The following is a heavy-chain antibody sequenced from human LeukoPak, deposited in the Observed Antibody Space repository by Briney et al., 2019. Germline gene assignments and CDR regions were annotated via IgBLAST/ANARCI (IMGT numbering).Heavy chain of an antibody. Sequence: SEALSLTCIVSGGSLSSSSYCWGWIRPPPGKGLEWIGSIYYSGSTYYNPSLKSRVTISVDTANNPFSLKLSTGTAADTAVYYCATLGYGDYGDYWGQGTLGTVS. CDR2: IYYSGST. D-gene: IGHD4-17*01. CDR1: GGSLSSSSYC. CDR3: ATLGYGDYGDY. J-gene: IGHJ4*02. V-gene: IGHV4-39*01.